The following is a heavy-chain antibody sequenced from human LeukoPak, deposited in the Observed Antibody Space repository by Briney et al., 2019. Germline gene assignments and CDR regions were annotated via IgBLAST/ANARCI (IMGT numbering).Heavy chain of an antibody. J-gene: IGHJ5*02. CDR1: GFTFDDYA. D-gene: IGHD3-22*01. CDR3: AKGTYIYDSSGYLWFST. Sequence: GGFLRLSCAASGFTFDDYAMHWVRQAPGKGLEWVSGISWYSGSRAYADSVKGRFTISRDNAKNSLYLQMNSMRAEDTALYYCAKGTYIYDSSGYLWFSTPGQRNPLTVSS. V-gene: IGHV3-9*01. CDR2: ISWYSGSR.